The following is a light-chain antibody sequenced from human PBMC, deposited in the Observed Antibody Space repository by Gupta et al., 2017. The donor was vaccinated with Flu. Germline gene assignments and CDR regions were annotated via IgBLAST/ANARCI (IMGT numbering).Light chain of an antibody. J-gene: IGKJ1*01. Sequence: DIQMTDSPSSLSASVGDRVTITCRASQSISNYLNWYQQKPGKAPKLLIYAASSWQSGVPSRFSGSGSGTDFTLTISSLQPEDFATYSCQQNYSTPWTFGQGTKVEIK. CDR2: AAS. CDR3: QQNYSTPWT. CDR1: QSISNY. V-gene: IGKV1-39*01.